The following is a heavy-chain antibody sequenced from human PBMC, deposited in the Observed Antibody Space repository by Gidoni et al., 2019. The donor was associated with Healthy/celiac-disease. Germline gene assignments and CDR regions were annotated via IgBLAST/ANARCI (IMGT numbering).Heavy chain of an antibody. CDR3: AKDTASVLLWFGESQITGGPSDY. D-gene: IGHD3-10*01. Sequence: EVQLVESGGGLVQPGRSLRLSCAASGFTFDDYAMHWVRQAPGQGLEWVSGISWNSGSIGYADSVKGRFTISRDNAKNSLYLQMNSLRAEDTALYYCAKDTASVLLWFGESQITGGPSDYWGQGTLVTVSS. CDR2: ISWNSGSI. J-gene: IGHJ4*02. V-gene: IGHV3-9*01. CDR1: GFTFDDYA.